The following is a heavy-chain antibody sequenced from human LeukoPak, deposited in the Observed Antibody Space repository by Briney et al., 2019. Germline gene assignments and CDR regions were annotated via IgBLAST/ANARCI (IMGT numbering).Heavy chain of an antibody. J-gene: IGHJ4*02. V-gene: IGHV3-15*01. Sequence: GESLRLSCVVSGLTFSAAWMNWVRQAPGKGLEWVGRMKNYGGGWTTDYAAPVKGRFTISRDDSKNTLYLQMNSLMTEDTAMYYFAWQTTYDFWRMDYWGQGTLVTVSS. CDR3: AWQTTYDFWRMDY. CDR1: GLTFSAAW. CDR2: MKNYGGGWTT. D-gene: IGHD3-3*01.